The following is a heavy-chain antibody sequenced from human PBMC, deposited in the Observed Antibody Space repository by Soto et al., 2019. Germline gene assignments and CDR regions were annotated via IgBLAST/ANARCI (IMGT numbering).Heavy chain of an antibody. CDR3: ARGQRFSDWFDP. D-gene: IGHD3-3*01. CDR2: IYSSGST. V-gene: IGHV4-4*07. Sequence: PSETLSLTCTISGGAIGSHYWTWIRQPAGKGLEWIGRIYSSGSTQYNPSLQSRATMSLDTSKNQFSLRLESVTAADTAVYYCARGQRFSDWFDPWGQGTLVTVSS. CDR1: GGAIGSHY. J-gene: IGHJ5*02.